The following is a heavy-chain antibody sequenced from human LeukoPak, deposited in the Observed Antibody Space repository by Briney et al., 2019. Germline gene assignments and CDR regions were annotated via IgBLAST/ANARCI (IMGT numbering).Heavy chain of an antibody. CDR2: IYTSGST. J-gene: IGHJ4*02. CDR3: ARFVVGSDSSGPGWYFDY. D-gene: IGHD2-21*01. Sequence: SETLSLTCTVSGGSISSYYWSWIRQPAGKGLEWIGRIYTSGSTNYNPSLKSRVTISVDTSKNQFSLKLSSVTAADTAVYYCARFVVGSDSSGPGWYFDYWGQGTLVTVSS. V-gene: IGHV4-4*07. CDR1: GGSISSYY.